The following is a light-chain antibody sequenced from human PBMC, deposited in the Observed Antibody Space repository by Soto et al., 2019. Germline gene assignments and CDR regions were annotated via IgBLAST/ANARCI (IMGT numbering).Light chain of an antibody. J-gene: IGKJ1*01. CDR1: QSVGSN. CDR2: GAS. Sequence: EIVMTQSPATLSVSPGERVTLSCRASQSVGSNLAWYRHKPGQAPRLLIYGASTRATGLPARFSGSGSGTEVTLTISSLQSEDFAVYCCQQYDNWLPWTFGQGTKV. CDR3: QQYDNWLPWT. V-gene: IGKV3-15*01.